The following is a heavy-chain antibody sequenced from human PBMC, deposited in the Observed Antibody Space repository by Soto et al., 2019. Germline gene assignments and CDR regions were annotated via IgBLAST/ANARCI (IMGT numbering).Heavy chain of an antibody. Sequence: GASVKVSCKASGYTSADFGISWVRQAPGQGLEWMGWVSGNNGASNPAQKVQGRITMTLDTSTGVSYMALRSLRSDDTAIYYCVRDQKYFRVNGNWFDSRGQGTLVTVSS. CDR3: VRDQKYFRVNGNWFDS. CDR1: GYTSADFG. J-gene: IGHJ5*01. V-gene: IGHV1-18*04. CDR2: VSGNNGAS. D-gene: IGHD2-2*01.